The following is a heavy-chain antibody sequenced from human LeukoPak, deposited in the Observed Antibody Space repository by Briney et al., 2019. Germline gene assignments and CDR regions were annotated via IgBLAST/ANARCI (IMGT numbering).Heavy chain of an antibody. CDR1: GGTISSCGYY. D-gene: IGHD6-13*01. Sequence: SETLSLTCTVSGGTISSCGYYWSWIRQHPGKGLEWIGYIYYSGSTYYNPSLKSRVTISVDTSKNQFSLKLSSVTAAVTAVYYCARVVAAAAFDIWGQGTMVTVSS. CDR3: ARVVAAAAFDI. V-gene: IGHV4-31*03. CDR2: IYYSGST. J-gene: IGHJ3*02.